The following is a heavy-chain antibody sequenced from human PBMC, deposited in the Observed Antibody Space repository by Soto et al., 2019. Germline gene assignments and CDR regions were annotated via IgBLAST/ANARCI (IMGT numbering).Heavy chain of an antibody. D-gene: IGHD5-12*01. Sequence: QITLKESGPTLVKPTQTLTLTCTFSGFSLSTSGVGVGWIRQPPGKALEWLALIYWDDDKRYSPSLKTRLTITKDTSKNQVVLTMTNLDPVDTATYYCAHRGVATTTFDYWGQGALVTVSS. J-gene: IGHJ4*02. CDR3: AHRGVATTTFDY. V-gene: IGHV2-5*02. CDR2: IYWDDDK. CDR1: GFSLSTSGVG.